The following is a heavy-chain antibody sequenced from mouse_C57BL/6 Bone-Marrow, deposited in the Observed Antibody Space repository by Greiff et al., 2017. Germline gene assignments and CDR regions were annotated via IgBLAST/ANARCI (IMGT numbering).Heavy chain of an antibody. V-gene: IGHV1-18*01. CDR2: INPNNGGT. CDR3: ARWHSNYPYYYAMDY. CDR1: GYTFTDYN. D-gene: IGHD2-5*01. J-gene: IGHJ4*01. Sequence: VQLKQSGPELVKPGASVKIPCKASGYTFTDYNMDWVKQSHGKSLEWIGDINPNNGGTIYNQKFKGKATLTVDKSSSTAYMELRSLTSEDTAVYYCARWHSNYPYYYAMDYWGQGTSVTVSS.